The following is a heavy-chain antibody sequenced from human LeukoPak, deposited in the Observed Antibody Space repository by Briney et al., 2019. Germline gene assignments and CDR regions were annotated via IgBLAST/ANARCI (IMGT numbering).Heavy chain of an antibody. CDR2: ISYSRST. Sequence: SETLSLTCTVSGGSITSYYWSWIRQPPGKGLEWIGYISYSRSTNYNPSLKSRATMSLDTSKNQFSLNLYSVTAADTAVYYCARGERPGCDYWGQGTLVSVSS. V-gene: IGHV4-59*01. CDR3: ARGERPGCDY. D-gene: IGHD6-6*01. CDR1: GGSITSYY. J-gene: IGHJ4*02.